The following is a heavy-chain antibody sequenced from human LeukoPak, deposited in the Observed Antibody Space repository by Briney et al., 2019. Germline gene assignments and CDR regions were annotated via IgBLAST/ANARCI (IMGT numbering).Heavy chain of an antibody. Sequence: GGSLRLSCAASGFTFSSCWMSWVRQAPGKGLEWVANIKQDGSEKYYVDSVKGRFTISRDNAKNSLYLQMNSLRAEDTAVYYCARVRGSGSYEGNFDYWGQGTLVTVSS. J-gene: IGHJ4*02. CDR2: IKQDGSEK. V-gene: IGHV3-7*01. CDR1: GFTFSSCW. D-gene: IGHD3-10*01. CDR3: ARVRGSGSYEGNFDY.